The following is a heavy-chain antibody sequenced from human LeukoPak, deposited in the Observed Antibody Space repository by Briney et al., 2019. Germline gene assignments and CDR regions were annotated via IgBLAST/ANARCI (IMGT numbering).Heavy chain of an antibody. V-gene: IGHV1-18*01. J-gene: IGHJ6*03. CDR1: GYTFTSYG. D-gene: IGHD2-15*01. CDR2: ISAYNGNI. Sequence: GASVKVSCKASGYTFTSYGISWVRQAPGQGLEWLGWISAYNGNINYAQKLQGRVTMTTDTSTSTAYMELRSLRSDDTAVYYCARSVVVVAANYYYYMDVWGKGTTVTVSS. CDR3: ARSVVVVAANYYYYMDV.